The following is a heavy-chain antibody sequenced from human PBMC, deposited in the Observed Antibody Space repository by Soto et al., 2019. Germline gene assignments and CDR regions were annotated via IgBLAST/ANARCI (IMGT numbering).Heavy chain of an antibody. Sequence: QVQLVESGGGVVQPGRSLRLSCAASGFTFSTHAMHWVRQAPGKGLECVAIVSFDGSNKYYADSVKGRFTISRDNSKNTLYLRMSGLTPEDTAVYYCARDQTGITTAGGGRIDHWGQGTLVTVSS. J-gene: IGHJ4*02. D-gene: IGHD6-13*01. CDR1: GFTFSTHA. CDR3: ARDQTGITTAGGGRIDH. V-gene: IGHV3-30-3*01. CDR2: VSFDGSNK.